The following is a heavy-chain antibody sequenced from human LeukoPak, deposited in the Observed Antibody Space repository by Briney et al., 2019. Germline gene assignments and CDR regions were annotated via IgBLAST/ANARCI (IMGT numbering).Heavy chain of an antibody. CDR1: GYTFTSYY. CDR2: INPSGGST. J-gene: IGHJ4*02. D-gene: IGHD1-1*01. Sequence: ASVKVSCKASGYTFTSYYMHWVRQAPGQGLEWMGVINPSGGSTSYEQKFQGRVTMTRDTSTSTVYMDLSSLRSEDTAVYYCARAYNWNDKFDYWGQGTLVTVSS. CDR3: ARAYNWNDKFDY. V-gene: IGHV1-46*01.